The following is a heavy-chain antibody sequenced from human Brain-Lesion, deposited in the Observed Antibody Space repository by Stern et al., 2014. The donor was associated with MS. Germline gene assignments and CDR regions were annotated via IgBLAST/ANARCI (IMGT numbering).Heavy chain of an antibody. V-gene: IGHV4-61*02. Sequence: QDQLVQSGPGLVKPSQTLSLSCTVSGGSISSGGYYWSWIRQPAGKGLEWIGRIFNSGSPSYNPPLKSRVTISIDPSKNQFSLRLNSMTAADTAVYYCARGRVVPGFQYYATDVWGQGTTVIVSS. J-gene: IGHJ6*02. D-gene: IGHD2-2*01. CDR3: ARGRVVPGFQYYATDV. CDR1: GGSISSGGYY. CDR2: IFNSGSP.